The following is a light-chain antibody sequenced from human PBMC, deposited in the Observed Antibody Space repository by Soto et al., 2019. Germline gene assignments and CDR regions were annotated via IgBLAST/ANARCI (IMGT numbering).Light chain of an antibody. CDR2: GAS. V-gene: IGKV3-20*01. Sequence: EIVLTQSPGSLSLSPGQRATLSCRASQSVDTTFFAWYQKKPDQAPTLLIYGASKRATGIPDRFSGSGSGTDFTLIISRLEPEDFAVYYCQQYMSSVTFGQGTKVEIK. CDR1: QSVDTTF. CDR3: QQYMSSVT. J-gene: IGKJ1*01.